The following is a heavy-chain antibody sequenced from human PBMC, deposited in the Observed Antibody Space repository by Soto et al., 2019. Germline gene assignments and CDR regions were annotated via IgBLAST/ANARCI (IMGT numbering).Heavy chain of an antibody. CDR1: GYSISSGYY. CDR2: IYHSGST. CDR3: ASTDITIFGVVISGFDY. Sequence: SETLSLTCAVSGYSISSGYYWGWIRQPPGKGLEWIGSIYHSGSTYYNPSLKSRVTMSVDTSKNQFSLKLSSVTAADTAVYYCASTDITIFGVVISGFDYWGQGTLVTVSS. J-gene: IGHJ4*02. V-gene: IGHV4-38-2*01. D-gene: IGHD3-3*01.